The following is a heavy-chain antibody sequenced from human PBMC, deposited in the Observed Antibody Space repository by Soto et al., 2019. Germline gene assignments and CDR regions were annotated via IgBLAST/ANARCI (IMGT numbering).Heavy chain of an antibody. Sequence: QITLKESGPTLVKPTQSLTLTCTFSGFSLKTRGVSVGWIRQPPGKAREWLALISWDGEKRYRPSLKTRLTVTKDTSEYQVVLTMTNMDPVDTATYYCAHRRGDLLTVHYYFDFWGQGTLVTVSS. CDR1: GFSLKTRGVS. J-gene: IGHJ4*02. CDR3: AHRRGDLLTVHYYFDF. V-gene: IGHV2-5*02. D-gene: IGHD3-9*01. CDR2: ISWDGEK.